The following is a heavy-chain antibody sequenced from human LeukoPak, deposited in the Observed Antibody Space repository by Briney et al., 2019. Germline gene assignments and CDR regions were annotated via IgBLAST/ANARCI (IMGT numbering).Heavy chain of an antibody. J-gene: IGHJ3*02. CDR2: ISAYNGNT. D-gene: IGHD6-13*01. CDR1: GYTFTSYG. Sequence: LWASVKVSCKASGYTFTSYGISWVRQAPGQGLEWMGWISAYNGNTNYAQKLQGRVTMTTDTSTSTVYMELSSLRSEDTAVYYCAREAYSSSSQIRYAFDIWGRGTMVTVSS. CDR3: AREAYSSSSQIRYAFDI. V-gene: IGHV1-18*01.